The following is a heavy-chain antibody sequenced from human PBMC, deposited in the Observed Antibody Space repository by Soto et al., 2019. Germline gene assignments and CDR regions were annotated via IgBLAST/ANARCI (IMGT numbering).Heavy chain of an antibody. CDR3: AARSCRNGVCPFDY. CDR1: GFTFSGCS. D-gene: IGHD2-8*01. Sequence: PGGSLRLSCAASGFTFSGCSMNWVRQAPGKGLEWVSSISSSGSNIYYADSVKGRFTISRDNAKNSLFLQLNSLRGEDTALYYCAARSCRNGVCPFDYWGHGTLVTVSS. CDR2: ISSSGSNI. J-gene: IGHJ4*01. V-gene: IGHV3-21*01.